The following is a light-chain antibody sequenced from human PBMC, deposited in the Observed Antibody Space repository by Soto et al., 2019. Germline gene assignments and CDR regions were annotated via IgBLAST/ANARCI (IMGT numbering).Light chain of an antibody. CDR3: QSYDSSLSIYV. Sequence: QSVLTQPPSVSGAPGQMVTISCTGSSSNIGAGYDAHWYQHLPGTAPKLLIYSNTNRPSGVPDRFSGSKSGTSASLAITGLQAEDEADYYCQSYDSSLSIYVFGSGTKVTVL. J-gene: IGLJ1*01. CDR1: SSNIGAGYD. V-gene: IGLV1-40*01. CDR2: SNT.